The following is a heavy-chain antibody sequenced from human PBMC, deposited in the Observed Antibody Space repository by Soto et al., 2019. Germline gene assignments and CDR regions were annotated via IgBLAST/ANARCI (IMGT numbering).Heavy chain of an antibody. V-gene: IGHV1-69*02. CDR3: ARGFLAPYYDILTGYSDAFDI. J-gene: IGHJ3*02. CDR1: GGTFSSYT. D-gene: IGHD3-9*01. CDR2: IIPILGIA. Sequence: SVKVSCKASGGTFSSYTISWVRQAPGQGLEWMGRIIPILGIANYAQKFQGRVTITADKSTSTAYMELSSLRSEDTAVYYCARGFLAPYYDILTGYSDAFDIWGQGTMVTVSS.